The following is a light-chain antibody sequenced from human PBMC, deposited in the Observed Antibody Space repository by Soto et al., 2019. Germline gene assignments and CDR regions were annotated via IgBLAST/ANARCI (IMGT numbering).Light chain of an antibody. Sequence: DIQMTQSPSSLSASVGDRVTITCRASQTITNYLNWYQQKPGKAPKLLIYAASTLLSGVPSRFTGGGSGTDFTLTIDSLQPEDFATYFCQQSYSSPWTFGQGTTVEI. V-gene: IGKV1-39*01. CDR1: QTITNY. J-gene: IGKJ1*01. CDR2: AAS. CDR3: QQSYSSPWT.